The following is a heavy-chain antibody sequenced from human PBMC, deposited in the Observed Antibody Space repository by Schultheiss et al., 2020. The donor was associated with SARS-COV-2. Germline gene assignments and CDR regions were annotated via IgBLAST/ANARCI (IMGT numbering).Heavy chain of an antibody. CDR2: IYYSGST. J-gene: IGHJ4*02. Sequence: SETLSLTCTVSGGSISSSSYYWGWIRQHPGKGLEWIGYIYYSGSTYYNPSLKSRVTISVDTSKNQFSLKLSSVTAADTAVYYCARQGSRYPLDYWGQGTLVTVSS. D-gene: IGHD3-16*02. V-gene: IGHV4-39*01. CDR1: GGSISSSSYY. CDR3: ARQGSRYPLDY.